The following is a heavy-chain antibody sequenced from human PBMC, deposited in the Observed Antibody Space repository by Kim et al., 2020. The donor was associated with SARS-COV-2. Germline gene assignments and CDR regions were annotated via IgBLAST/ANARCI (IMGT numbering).Heavy chain of an antibody. CDR3: ARDGDLSSSGKDAFDI. D-gene: IGHD6-19*01. Sequence: SVKGRLAISRDNHKTTLYLQMNSLRAEDTAVYYCARDGDLSSSGKDAFDIWGQGTMVTVSS. V-gene: IGHV3-7*04. J-gene: IGHJ3*02.